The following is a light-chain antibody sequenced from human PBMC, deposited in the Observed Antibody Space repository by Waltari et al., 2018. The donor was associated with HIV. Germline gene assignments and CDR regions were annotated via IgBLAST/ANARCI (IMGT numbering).Light chain of an antibody. V-gene: IGLV2-23*02. J-gene: IGLJ2*01. CDR2: EVS. CDR1: SRDVGSYKH. Sequence: QSALTQPASVSGSPGQSITISCTGSSRDVGSYKHVSWYQQHPGKAPRLLIYEVSKRPSGVSNRYSASKSGKTASLTVSGLRAEDEADYYCSSYAGSSTFVIFCGGTKLTVL. CDR3: SSYAGSSTFVI.